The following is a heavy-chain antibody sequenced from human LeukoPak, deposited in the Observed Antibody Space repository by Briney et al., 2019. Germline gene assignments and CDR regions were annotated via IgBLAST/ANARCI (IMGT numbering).Heavy chain of an antibody. J-gene: IGHJ4*02. D-gene: IGHD5-12*01. CDR2: IYTSGST. V-gene: IGHV4-61*02. CDR1: GGSISSGSYY. CDR3: ARGGSGDSFDY. Sequence: SQTLSLTCTVSGGSISSGSYYWSWIRQPAGKGLEWIGRIYTSGSTNYNPSLKSRVTISVDRSKNQFSLKLSSVTAADTAVYYCARGGSGDSFDYWGQGTLVTVSS.